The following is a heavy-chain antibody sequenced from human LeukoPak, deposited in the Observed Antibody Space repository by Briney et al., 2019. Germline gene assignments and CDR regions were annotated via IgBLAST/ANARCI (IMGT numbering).Heavy chain of an antibody. CDR2: SYPGDSDT. J-gene: IGHJ5*02. CDR3: ARQGTRRYDFWSGHNWFDP. Sequence: GEALRISCKGSGYSFTSYWIGWERQMPGKGLEWMGISYPGDSDTRYSPSFQGKVTISADKSISTAYLQCSSLKASDTAMYYCARQGTRRYDFWSGHNWFDPWGQGTLVTVSS. D-gene: IGHD3-3*01. CDR1: GYSFTSYW. V-gene: IGHV5-51*01.